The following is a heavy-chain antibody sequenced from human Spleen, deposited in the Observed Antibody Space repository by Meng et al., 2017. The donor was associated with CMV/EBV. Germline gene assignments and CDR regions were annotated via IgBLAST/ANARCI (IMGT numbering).Heavy chain of an antibody. CDR3: AHRRAGVTTLFDF. Sequence: FPGFSLSIVGVSVSWIRQPPGKALEWLALIDWDDEKRYGSSLKSRLTITKDTSKNQVVLTMTNMDPVDTATFYCAHRRAGVTTLFDFWGQGTLVTVSS. CDR2: IDWDDEK. J-gene: IGHJ5*01. D-gene: IGHD4-17*01. CDR1: GFSLSIVGVS. V-gene: IGHV2-5*05.